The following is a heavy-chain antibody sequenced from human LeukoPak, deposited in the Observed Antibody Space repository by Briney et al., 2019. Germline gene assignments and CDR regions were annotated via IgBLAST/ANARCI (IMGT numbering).Heavy chain of an antibody. J-gene: IGHJ4*02. CDR2: ISVTSEK. Sequence: PGGSLRLSCAASGFTVSSVRMNWVRQAPGKGLEWLSDISVTSEKSYADSVKGRFTISRDNAKNSLYLQMNSLRDEDTAVYYCVRAPGRSSNYWGQGTLVTVSS. CDR3: VRAPGRSSNY. D-gene: IGHD1-26*01. CDR1: GFTVSSVR. V-gene: IGHV3-48*02.